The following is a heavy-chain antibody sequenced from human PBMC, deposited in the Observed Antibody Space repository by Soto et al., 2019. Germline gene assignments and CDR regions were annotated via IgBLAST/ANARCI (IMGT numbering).Heavy chain of an antibody. CDR3: AKDDWSSPFYFDY. CDR1: GFTFPGYA. V-gene: IGHV3-23*01. J-gene: IGHJ4*02. D-gene: IGHD2-21*01. Sequence: CSLRLAFATPGFTFPGYAMSWVRQAPGKGLEWVSAISGSGGSTYYADSVKGRFTISRDNSKNTLYLQMNSLRAEDTAVYYCAKDDWSSPFYFDYWGQGT. CDR2: ISGSGGST.